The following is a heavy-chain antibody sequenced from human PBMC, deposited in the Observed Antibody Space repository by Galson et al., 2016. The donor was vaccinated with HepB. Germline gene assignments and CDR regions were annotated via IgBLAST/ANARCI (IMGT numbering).Heavy chain of an antibody. Sequence: SLRLSCAASGFTFDDYTMHWVRQAPGKGLEWVSLVSWDATTIYYADSVKGRFTISRDNGKNSLYLQMNSLTSEDTALYYCARETTIWDNGFQYWGQGTLVTVFS. D-gene: IGHD1-14*01. V-gene: IGHV3-43*01. CDR3: ARETTIWDNGFQY. CDR2: VSWDATTI. J-gene: IGHJ4*02. CDR1: GFTFDDYT.